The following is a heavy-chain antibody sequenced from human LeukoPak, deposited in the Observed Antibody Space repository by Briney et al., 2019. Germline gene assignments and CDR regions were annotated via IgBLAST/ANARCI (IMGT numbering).Heavy chain of an antibody. V-gene: IGHV3-15*01. CDR2: IKSKTDGGTT. CDR3: TTDWSIVATIGPPLDH. Sequence: GGSLRLSCAASGFTFSNAWMSWVRQAPGKGLEWVGRIKSKTDGGTTDYAAPVKGRFTISRDDSKNTLYLQMNSLKTEDTAVYYCTTDWSIVATIGPPLDHLGQGTLVTDSS. J-gene: IGHJ1*01. D-gene: IGHD5-12*01. CDR1: GFTFSNAW.